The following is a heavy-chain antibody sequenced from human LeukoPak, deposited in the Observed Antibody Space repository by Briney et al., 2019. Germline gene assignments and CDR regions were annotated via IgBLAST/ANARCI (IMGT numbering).Heavy chain of an antibody. V-gene: IGHV3-48*01. Sequence: GGSLRLSCTASGFTFGDYVMSWVRQAPGKGLEWVSYISSSSSTIYYADSVKGRFTISRDNAKNSLYLQMNSLRAEDTAVYYCARRTRGGIVGATWGFDYWGQGTLVTVSS. CDR2: ISSSSSTI. CDR3: ARRTRGGIVGATWGFDY. D-gene: IGHD1-26*01. J-gene: IGHJ4*02. CDR1: GFTFGDYV.